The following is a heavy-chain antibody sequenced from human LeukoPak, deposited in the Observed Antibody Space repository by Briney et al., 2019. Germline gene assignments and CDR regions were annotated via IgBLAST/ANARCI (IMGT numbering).Heavy chain of an antibody. J-gene: IGHJ3*02. CDR3: APGRGYCSGGSCSDAFDI. V-gene: IGHV4-34*01. CDR1: GVSFSGYY. Sequence: SETLSLTCAVSGVSFSGYYWSWIRQPPGKGLEWVGEINHSGSTNYNPSLKSRVTISVDTSKSQSSLKLSSVTAADTAVYYCAPGRGYCSGGSCSDAFDIWGQGTMVTVSS. D-gene: IGHD2-15*01. CDR2: INHSGST.